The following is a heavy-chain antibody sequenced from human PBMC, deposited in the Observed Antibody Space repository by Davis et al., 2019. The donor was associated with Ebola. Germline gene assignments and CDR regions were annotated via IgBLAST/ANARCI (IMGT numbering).Heavy chain of an antibody. V-gene: IGHV3-30*04. J-gene: IGHJ4*02. CDR3: ARGPQRGYSYGPFPD. CDR1: GFTLSSYA. Sequence: GESLKIPCAASGFTLSSYAMHWVRQAPGRGLEWVAVISYDGSNKYYADSVKGRFTISRDNSKNTLYLQMNSLRAEDTAVYYCARGPQRGYSYGPFPDWGQGTLVTVSS. D-gene: IGHD5-18*01. CDR2: ISYDGSNK.